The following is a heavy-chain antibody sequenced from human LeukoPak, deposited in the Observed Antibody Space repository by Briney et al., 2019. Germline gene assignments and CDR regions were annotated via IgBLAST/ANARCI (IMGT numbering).Heavy chain of an antibody. J-gene: IGHJ4*02. CDR2: ILYDGSNR. Sequence: GGSLRLSCAASGFTFSHYAMHWVRQAPGKGLEWVAVILYDGSNRYFADSVEGRFTISRDNSKNTLSLQMSSLRPDDTAVYYCASRGICSRPSCSYAFDYWGQGTPVTVSS. CDR3: ASRGICSRPSCSYAFDY. V-gene: IGHV3-30-3*01. D-gene: IGHD2-2*01. CDR1: GFTFSHYA.